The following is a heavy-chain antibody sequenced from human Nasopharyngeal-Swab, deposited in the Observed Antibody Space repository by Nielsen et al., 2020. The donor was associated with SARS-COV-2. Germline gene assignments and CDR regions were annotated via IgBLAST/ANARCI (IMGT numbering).Heavy chain of an antibody. CDR2: VTPDGGSP. Sequence: GESLKISCSASGFTFSSHAMHWVRQAPGKGLEYLAAVTPDGGSPYYADSVKGRFIISRDNSKNTLYLQLSSLRAEDTAVYYCVRAYGSGNYFDYWAREPWSPSPQ. J-gene: IGHJ4*02. V-gene: IGHV3-64D*06. CDR3: VRAYGSGNYFDY. D-gene: IGHD3-10*01. CDR1: GFTFSSHA.